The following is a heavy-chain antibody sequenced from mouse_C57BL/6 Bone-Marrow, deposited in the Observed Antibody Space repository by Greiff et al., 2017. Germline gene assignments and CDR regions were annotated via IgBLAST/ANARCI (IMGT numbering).Heavy chain of an antibody. CDR3: TRRVLWPHYYALDY. J-gene: IGHJ4*01. D-gene: IGHD1-1*02. Sequence: EVKLMESGEGLVKPGGSLKLSCAASGFTFSRYAMSWVRQTPEKRLEWVAYLSSGGNYISYADTVKGRFTISRDNARNTLYLQISSLKSEATAMYYCTRRVLWPHYYALDYWGQGTSVTVSS. CDR1: GFTFSRYA. CDR2: LSSGGNYI. V-gene: IGHV5-9-1*02.